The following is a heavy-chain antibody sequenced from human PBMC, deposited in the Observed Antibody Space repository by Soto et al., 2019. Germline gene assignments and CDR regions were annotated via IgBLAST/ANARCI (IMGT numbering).Heavy chain of an antibody. V-gene: IGHV4-34*01. J-gene: IGHJ6*04. Sequence: SETMSLTCSVYGGSFSDYYWSWIRQPPGKGLEWIGEINHSGSTNYNPSLHSRVTISLHTSKNQFSLKLISVTAADTAVYYCERARKVSGSDYYYHYGMDFWGKGTTVTVSS. CDR3: ERARKVSGSDYYYHYGMDF. D-gene: IGHD3-3*01. CDR1: GGSFSDYY. CDR2: INHSGST.